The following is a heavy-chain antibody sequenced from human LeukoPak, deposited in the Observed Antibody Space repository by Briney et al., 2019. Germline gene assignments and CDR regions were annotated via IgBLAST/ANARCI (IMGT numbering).Heavy chain of an antibody. D-gene: IGHD5-24*01. J-gene: IGHJ4*02. CDR3: ARRSNGYNV. CDR2: IYYSGST. V-gene: IGHV4-38-2*01. Sequence: PSETLSLTCAVSGYSISSGFHWGWIRQPPGKGLEWIGSIYYSGSTYYNPALKSRVTISVDTSKNQFSLKPSSVTAADTAVYFCARRSNGYNVWGQGILVTVSS. CDR1: GYSISSGFH.